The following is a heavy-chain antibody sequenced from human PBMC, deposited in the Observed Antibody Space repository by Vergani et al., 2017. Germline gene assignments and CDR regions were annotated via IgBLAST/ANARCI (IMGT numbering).Heavy chain of an antibody. D-gene: IGHD6-19*01. V-gene: IGHV3-23*01. CDR3: AKVGRSEVAGTFGAFDI. CDR2: LSASDRRT. J-gene: IGHJ3*02. CDR1: GFIFILNA. Sequence: EVQLLESGGDLVQPGGSLRLSCAASGFIFILNAMSWVAQAPGKGLEWVSTLSASDRRTHYADSVKGRFTISRDNSKNTLFLHMNSLRPEDTAVYYCAKVGRSEVAGTFGAFDIWGQGTMVTVSS.